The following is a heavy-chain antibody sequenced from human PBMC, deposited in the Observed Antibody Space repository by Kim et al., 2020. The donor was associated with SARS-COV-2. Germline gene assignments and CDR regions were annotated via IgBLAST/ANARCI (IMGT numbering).Heavy chain of an antibody. D-gene: IGHD3-3*01. Sequence: RGHSTISKDNAKNSLYLQMNSLRDEDTAVYYCARDPTYDFWSGYSRSFDYWGQGTLVTVSS. CDR3: ARDPTYDFWSGYSRSFDY. V-gene: IGHV3-48*02. J-gene: IGHJ4*02.